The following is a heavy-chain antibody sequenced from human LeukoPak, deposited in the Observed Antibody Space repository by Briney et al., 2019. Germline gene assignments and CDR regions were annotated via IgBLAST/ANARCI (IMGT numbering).Heavy chain of an antibody. CDR3: ARVIVRRAGYCGGDCYLSGGFDY. CDR1: GGSISSGGYS. CDR2: IYYSGST. V-gene: IGHV4-30-4*07. Sequence: TSETLSLTCAVSGGSISSGGYSWSWIRQPPGKGLEWIGYIYYSGSTYYNPSLKSRVTISVDTSKNQFSLKLSSVTAADTAVYYCARVIVRRAGYCGGDCYLSGGFDYWGQGTLVTVSS. D-gene: IGHD2-21*02. J-gene: IGHJ4*02.